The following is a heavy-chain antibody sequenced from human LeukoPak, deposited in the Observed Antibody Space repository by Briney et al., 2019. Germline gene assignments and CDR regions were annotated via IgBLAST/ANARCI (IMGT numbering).Heavy chain of an antibody. V-gene: IGHV3-48*03. J-gene: IGHJ4*02. CDR2: ISSSGSTI. D-gene: IGHD4-11*01. CDR1: GFTFSSYE. CDR3: ARESRYSNSPSDY. Sequence: GGSLRLSCAASGFTFSSYEMNWVRQAPGXXXXXXXYISSSGSTIYYADSVKGRFTISRDNAKNSLYPQMNSLRAEDTAVYYCARESRYSNSPSDYWGQGTLVTVSS.